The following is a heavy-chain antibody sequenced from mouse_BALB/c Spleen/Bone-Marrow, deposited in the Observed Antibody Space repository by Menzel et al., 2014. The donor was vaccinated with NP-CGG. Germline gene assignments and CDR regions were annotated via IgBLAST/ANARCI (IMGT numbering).Heavy chain of an antibody. CDR2: IHPSDSET. V-gene: IGHV1-61*01. J-gene: IGHJ1*01. CDR1: GYSFTSYW. Sequence: QVQLQQSGAELVRPGASVKLSCKASGYSFTSYWMNWAKQRPGQGLEWIGMIHPSDSETRLNQKFKDKATLTVDKSSSTAYMQLSSPTSEDSAVYYCAREREITTVVAGDWYFDVWGAGTTVTVSS. D-gene: IGHD1-1*01. CDR3: AREREITTVVAGDWYFDV.